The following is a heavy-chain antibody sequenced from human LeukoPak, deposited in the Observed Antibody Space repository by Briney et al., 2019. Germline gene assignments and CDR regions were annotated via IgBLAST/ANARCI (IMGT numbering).Heavy chain of an antibody. CDR1: GFSFIIHD. J-gene: IGHJ2*01. CDR3: AKDGYYDSSAYYYVRYFDL. D-gene: IGHD3-22*01. V-gene: IGHV3-23*01. CDR2: ISNSDNST. Sequence: GSLRLPCAASGFSFIIHDMTWVRQAPGKGLEWVSTISNSDNSTYYADSVKGRFTFSRDNSKNTLYLQMNSLRAEVTAIYYCAKDGYYDSSAYYYVRYFDLWGRGTLVTVSS.